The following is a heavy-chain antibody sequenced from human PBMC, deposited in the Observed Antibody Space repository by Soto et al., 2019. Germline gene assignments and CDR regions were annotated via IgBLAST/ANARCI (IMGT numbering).Heavy chain of an antibody. J-gene: IGHJ4*02. CDR3: ARGEEEYCSGGSCYLIDY. D-gene: IGHD2-15*01. CDR2: ISYDGSNK. CDR1: GFTFSSYA. Sequence: QVQLVESGGGVVQPGRSLRLSCAASGFTFSSYAMHWVRQAPGKGLEWVAVISYDGSNKYYADSVKGRITISRDNSKNTLYLQMNSLRAEDTAVYYCARGEEEYCSGGSCYLIDYWGQGTLVTVSS. V-gene: IGHV3-30-3*01.